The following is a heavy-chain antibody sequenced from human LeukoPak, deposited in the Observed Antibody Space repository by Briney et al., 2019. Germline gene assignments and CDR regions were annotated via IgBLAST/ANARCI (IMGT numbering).Heavy chain of an antibody. Sequence: QTGGSLRLSCAASGFTFSSYSMNWVRQAPGKGLEWVSNIRSSSGTIYYADSVKGRFTISRDNAKNSLYLQMNSLRDEDTAVYYCARGAYCGGDCFFFDYWGQGALVTVSS. CDR2: IRSSSGTI. CDR1: GFTFSSYS. D-gene: IGHD2-21*02. J-gene: IGHJ4*02. CDR3: ARGAYCGGDCFFFDY. V-gene: IGHV3-48*02.